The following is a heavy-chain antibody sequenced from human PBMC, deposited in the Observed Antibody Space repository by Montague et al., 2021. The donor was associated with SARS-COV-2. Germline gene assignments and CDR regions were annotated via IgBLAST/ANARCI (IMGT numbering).Heavy chain of an antibody. CDR3: AGDRGRFWHFDL. J-gene: IGHJ2*01. V-gene: IGHV4-59*01. D-gene: IGHD5-12*01. CDR1: GGSISSYY. Sequence: SETLSLTCTVYGGSISSYYWNWIRQSPGKGLEWIGYIYYSGSTKYNPSLKSRVTISVDTPKSQMSLRLNSVTAADTAVYYCAGDRGRFWHFDLWGRGTLVTVSS. CDR2: IYYSGST.